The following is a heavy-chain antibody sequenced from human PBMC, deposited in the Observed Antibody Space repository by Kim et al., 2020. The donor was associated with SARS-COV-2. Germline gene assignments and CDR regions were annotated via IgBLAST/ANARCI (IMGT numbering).Heavy chain of an antibody. CDR3: AKGQIVVACFDY. J-gene: IGHJ4*02. V-gene: IGHV3-23*01. D-gene: IGHD3-22*01. Sequence: CNADTVKGRFAITRDNPKNTLYMQMNSMRAEDTAVYYCAKGQIVVACFDYWGQGTLVTVSS.